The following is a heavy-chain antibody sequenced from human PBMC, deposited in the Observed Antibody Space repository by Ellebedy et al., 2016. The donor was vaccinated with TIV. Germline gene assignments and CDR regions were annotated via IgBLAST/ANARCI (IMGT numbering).Heavy chain of an antibody. Sequence: ASVKVSXXASGYTFTSYGISWVRQAPEQGLEWMGWISAYNGNTNYAQKLQGRVTMTTDTSTSTAYMELRSLRSDDTAVYYCARAAPGIAVAARDWGQGTLVTVSS. CDR2: ISAYNGNT. CDR1: GYTFTSYG. J-gene: IGHJ4*02. D-gene: IGHD6-19*01. CDR3: ARAAPGIAVAARD. V-gene: IGHV1-18*01.